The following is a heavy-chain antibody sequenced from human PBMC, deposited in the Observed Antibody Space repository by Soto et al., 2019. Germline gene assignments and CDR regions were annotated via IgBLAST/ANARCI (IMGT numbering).Heavy chain of an antibody. V-gene: IGHV1-69*01. CDR2: IIPLFGTP. J-gene: IGHJ4*02. CDR1: GGIFSTYA. D-gene: IGHD3-10*01. Sequence: QVQLVQSGAEVNKPWSSVKVSCKAAGGIFSTYAISWLRQAPGQGLEWMGGIIPLFGTPNYAQRFQGRVTITADESTSTAYMELSRLRSEETAVYYCARDRDHYGSGNYYNRIDFWGQVTLVTVSS. CDR3: ARDRDHYGSGNYYNRIDF.